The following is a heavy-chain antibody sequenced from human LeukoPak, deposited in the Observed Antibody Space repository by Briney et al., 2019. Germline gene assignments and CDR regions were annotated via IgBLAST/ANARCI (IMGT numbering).Heavy chain of an antibody. CDR3: ARTAGIAVAGSRQYFDY. CDR1: GGSISSSSYY. V-gene: IGHV4-39*01. CDR2: FYYSGNT. J-gene: IGHJ4*02. Sequence: SGTLSLTCSISGGSISSSSYYWGWIRQPPGKGLEWIGSFYYSGNTYYNPSLKSRVTISVDTSKNEFSLNLRSVTAADTAVYYCARTAGIAVAGSRQYFDYWGQGMLVTVSS. D-gene: IGHD6-19*01.